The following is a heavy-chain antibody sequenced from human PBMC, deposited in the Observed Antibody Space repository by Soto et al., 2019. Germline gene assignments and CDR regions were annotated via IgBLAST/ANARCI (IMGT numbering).Heavy chain of an antibody. CDR2: ISSSSTYI. Sequence: GGSLRLSCAASGFTFSSYAMNWVRQAPGKGLEWVSSISSSSTYIYYADSVKGRFTISRDNARNSLYLQMNSLRAEDTAVYYCARDIEWELPDYWGQGTLVTVSS. CDR1: GFTFSSYA. V-gene: IGHV3-21*01. D-gene: IGHD1-26*01. J-gene: IGHJ4*02. CDR3: ARDIEWELPDY.